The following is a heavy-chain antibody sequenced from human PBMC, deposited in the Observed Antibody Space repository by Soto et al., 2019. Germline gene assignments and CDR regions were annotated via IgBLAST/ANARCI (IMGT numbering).Heavy chain of an antibody. CDR1: GYTFTGYY. CDR2: INRNSGGT. D-gene: IGHD6-13*01. J-gene: IGHJ6*02. CDR3: AKDRAAARPHFYYSYGMGV. V-gene: IGHV1-2*02. Sequence: ASVKVSCKASGYTFTGYYMHWVRQAPGQGLVGMGWINRNSGGTNYEQTFQGRVTMTRDTSMSTVYMELSRLSSDDTAVYYCAKDRAAARPHFYYSYGMGVWGQETTVT.